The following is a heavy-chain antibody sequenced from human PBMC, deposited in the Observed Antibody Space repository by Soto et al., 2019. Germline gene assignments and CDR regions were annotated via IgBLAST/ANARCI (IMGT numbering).Heavy chain of an antibody. CDR3: ARGGLYYDFWSGSQYNWFDP. Sequence: ASVKVSCKASGYTFTSYGISWVRQAPGQGLEWMGWISAYNGNTNYAQKLQGRVTMTTDTSTSTAYMELRSLRSDDTAVYYCARGGLYYDFWSGSQYNWFDPWGQGTLVTVSS. CDR1: GYTFTSYG. D-gene: IGHD3-3*01. J-gene: IGHJ5*02. V-gene: IGHV1-18*01. CDR2: ISAYNGNT.